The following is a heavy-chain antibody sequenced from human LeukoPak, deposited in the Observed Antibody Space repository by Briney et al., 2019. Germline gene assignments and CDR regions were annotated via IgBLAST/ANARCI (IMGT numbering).Heavy chain of an antibody. CDR3: ARARDGLFDY. CDR2: IKQDGSEK. J-gene: IGHJ4*02. CDR1: GFTFSRYW. V-gene: IGHV3-7*01. D-gene: IGHD2-21*01. Sequence: SGGSLRPSCAASGFTFSRYWMSWVRQAPGKGLEWVANIKQDGSEKYYVGSVKGRFTISRDNAKNSLYLQMNSLGAEDTAVYYCARARDGLFDYWGQGTLVTVSS.